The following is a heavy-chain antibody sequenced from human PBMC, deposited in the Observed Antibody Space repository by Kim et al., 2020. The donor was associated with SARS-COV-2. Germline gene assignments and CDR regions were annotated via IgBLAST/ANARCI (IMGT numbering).Heavy chain of an antibody. J-gene: IGHJ4*02. CDR2: IWYVGTKN. D-gene: IGHD5-12*01. V-gene: IGHV3-33*01. CDR1: GFSISTYG. CDR3: AIDPGSGCEPPDY. Sequence: GGSLRLSCAASGFSISTYGMHWVRQAPGKGLDWVAVIWYVGTKNHYADSVTGRFTISRVISKNTLSLQMNSLRAEHTAVYYCAIDPGSGCEPPDYWGQRT.